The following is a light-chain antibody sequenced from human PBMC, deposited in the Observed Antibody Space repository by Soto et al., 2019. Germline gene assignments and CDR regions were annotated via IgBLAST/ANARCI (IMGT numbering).Light chain of an antibody. V-gene: IGKV1-5*03. CDR1: QSISSW. J-gene: IGKJ1*01. CDR3: QQYNSSPWT. Sequence: DIQMTQSPSTLSASVGDRVTITCRASQSISSWLAWYQQKPGKAPKLLSYKASSLESGVPSRFSGSGSGTEFTLTISSLQPDDFATYYCQQYNSSPWTFGQATKVEIK. CDR2: KAS.